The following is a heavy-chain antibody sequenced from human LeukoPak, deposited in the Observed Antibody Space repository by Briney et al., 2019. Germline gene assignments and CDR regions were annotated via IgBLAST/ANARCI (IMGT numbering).Heavy chain of an antibody. CDR1: GFTFSSYA. CDR2: ISGSDGTT. D-gene: IGHD6-13*01. Sequence: PGGSQRLSCAASGFTFSSYAMSWVRQAPGKGLEWVSSISGSDGTTYYADSVKGRFTISRDNSKYTLSLQMNSLRDDDTAVYYCAKLGGSSWPDYWGQGTLVTVSS. J-gene: IGHJ4*02. CDR3: AKLGGSSWPDY. V-gene: IGHV3-23*01.